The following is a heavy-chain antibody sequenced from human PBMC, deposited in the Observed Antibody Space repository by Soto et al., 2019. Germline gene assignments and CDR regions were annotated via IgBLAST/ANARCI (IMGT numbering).Heavy chain of an antibody. Sequence: PGGSLRLSCAASGFTFSSYGMHWVRQAPGKGLEWVAVISYDGSNKYYADSVKGRFTISRDNSKNTLYLQMNSLRAEDTAVYYCAKETDYVGPPTFDYWGPGTLVTLAA. J-gene: IGHJ4*02. D-gene: IGHD4-17*01. V-gene: IGHV3-30*18. CDR2: ISYDGSNK. CDR1: GFTFSSYG. CDR3: AKETDYVGPPTFDY.